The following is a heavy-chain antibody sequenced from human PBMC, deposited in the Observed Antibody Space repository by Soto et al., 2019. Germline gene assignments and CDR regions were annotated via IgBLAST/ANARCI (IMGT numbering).Heavy chain of an antibody. J-gene: IGHJ6*02. D-gene: IGHD6-6*01. CDR1: GGSISSGDYY. CDR3: ARVRLYSSSSEVYYYYGMDV. V-gene: IGHV4-30-4*01. Sequence: SETLSLTCTVSGGSISSGDYYWSWIRQPPGKGLEWIGYIYYSGSTYYNPSLKSRVTISVDTSKNQFSLKLSSVTAADTAVYYCARVRLYSSSSEVYYYYGMDVWGQGTTVTVSS. CDR2: IYYSGST.